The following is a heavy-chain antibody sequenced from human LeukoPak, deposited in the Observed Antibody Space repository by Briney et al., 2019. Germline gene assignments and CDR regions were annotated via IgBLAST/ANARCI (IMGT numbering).Heavy chain of an antibody. V-gene: IGHV1-2*02. J-gene: IGHJ4*02. Sequence: ASVKVSCKASGYTFTGYYMHWVRQAPGQGLEWMGWINPNSGGTNYAQKFQGRVTMTRDTSISAAYMELSRLRSDDTAVYYCARDSNYDILTGYYDYWGQGTLVTVSS. CDR3: ARDSNYDILTGYYDY. D-gene: IGHD3-9*01. CDR2: INPNSGGT. CDR1: GYTFTGYY.